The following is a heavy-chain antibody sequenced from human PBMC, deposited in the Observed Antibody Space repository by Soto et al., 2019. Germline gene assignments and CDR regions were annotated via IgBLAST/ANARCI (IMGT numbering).Heavy chain of an antibody. J-gene: IGHJ5*02. CDR3: ARDSRIAAAGTAKFDP. Sequence: ASVKVSCKASGYTFTSYGISWVRQAPGQGLEWVGWISAYNGNTNYAQKLQGRVTMTTDTSTSTAYMELRSLRSDDTAVYYCARDSRIAAAGTAKFDPWGQGTLVTVSS. D-gene: IGHD6-13*01. CDR1: GYTFTSYG. V-gene: IGHV1-18*01. CDR2: ISAYNGNT.